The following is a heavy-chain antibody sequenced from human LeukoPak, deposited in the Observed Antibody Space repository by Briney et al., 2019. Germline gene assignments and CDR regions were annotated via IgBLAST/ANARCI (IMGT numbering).Heavy chain of an antibody. J-gene: IGHJ4*02. CDR2: ISGSGRST. V-gene: IGHV3-23*01. D-gene: IGHD6-13*01. CDR1: ESTFITYA. Sequence: GGSLRLSCVASESTFITYAMNWVRQAPGKGLEWVATISGSGRSTYYADSVKGRCTISRDNSKHTLFLQMASLRAEDTAVYYCVKASSSSWSSFDYWGQGTLVTVSS. CDR3: VKASSSSWSSFDY.